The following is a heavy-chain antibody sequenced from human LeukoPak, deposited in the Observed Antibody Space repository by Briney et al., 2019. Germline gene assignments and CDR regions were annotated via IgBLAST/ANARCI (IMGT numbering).Heavy chain of an antibody. CDR3: ARGAHYHDSSEGYDY. CDR1: GYTFTGYY. Sequence: ASVTVSCTASGYTFTGYYMHWVRQAPGQGPEWMGWINPNSGGTNYAQKFQGRVTMTRDTSISTAYMELSRLRSDDTAVYYCARGAHYHDSSEGYDYWGQGTLVTVSS. V-gene: IGHV1-2*02. D-gene: IGHD3-22*01. CDR2: INPNSGGT. J-gene: IGHJ4*02.